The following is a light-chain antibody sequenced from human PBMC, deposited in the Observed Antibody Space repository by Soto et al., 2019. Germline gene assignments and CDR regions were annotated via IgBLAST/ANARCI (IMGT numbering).Light chain of an antibody. J-gene: IGLJ1*01. CDR3: CSYAGSSTSYV. CDR1: SSDAESYNL. Sequence: QSALTQPASVSGSPGQSITISCTGTSSDAESYNLVSWYQQHPGKAPKLMIYEVSKRPSGVSNRFSGSKSGNTASLTISGLQAEDEADYYCCSYAGSSTSYVFGTGTKLTVL. V-gene: IGLV2-23*02. CDR2: EVS.